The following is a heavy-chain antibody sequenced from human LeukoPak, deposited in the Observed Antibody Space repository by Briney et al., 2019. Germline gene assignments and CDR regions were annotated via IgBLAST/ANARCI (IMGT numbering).Heavy chain of an antibody. V-gene: IGHV3-21*01. CDR1: GFTFSSYS. CDR2: ISSSSSYI. D-gene: IGHD1-1*01. Sequence: PGGSLRLSCAASGFTFSSYSMNWVRQAPGKGLEWVSSISSSSSYIYYADSVKGRFTISRDNAKNSLYLQMNSLRAEDTAVYYCATIAARTGSGTTPFDYWGQGTLVTVSS. J-gene: IGHJ4*02. CDR3: ATIAARTGSGTTPFDY.